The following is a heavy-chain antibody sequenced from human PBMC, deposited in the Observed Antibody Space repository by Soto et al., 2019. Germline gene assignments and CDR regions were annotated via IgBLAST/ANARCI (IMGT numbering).Heavy chain of an antibody. D-gene: IGHD4-4*01. V-gene: IGHV4-39*01. CDR3: ARDYSDYYYMDV. J-gene: IGHJ6*03. Sequence: QLQLQESGPGLVKPSETLSLTCTVSGGSISSSSYYWGWIRQPPGKGLEWIGSIYYSGSTYYNPSLKSRVTIFVDTSKNQSSLKLSSVTAADTAVYYCARDYSDYYYMDVWGKGTTVTVSS. CDR1: GGSISSSSYY. CDR2: IYYSGST.